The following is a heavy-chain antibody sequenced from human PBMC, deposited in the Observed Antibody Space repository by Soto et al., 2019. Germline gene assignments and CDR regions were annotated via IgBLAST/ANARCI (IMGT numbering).Heavy chain of an antibody. D-gene: IGHD3-22*01. Sequence: QVQLVESGAEVKKPGASVKVSCKASGYTFTNYGISWVRQAPGQGLEWMGWISGYNGNTKYAQKFQGRVTMTTDTPTNTGYMELRSLRSDDTAVYYCARDREYYYDSSGNYYYHYGMDVWGQGTTVIVS. V-gene: IGHV1-18*04. J-gene: IGHJ6*02. CDR3: ARDREYYYDSSGNYYYHYGMDV. CDR2: ISGYNGNT. CDR1: GYTFTNYG.